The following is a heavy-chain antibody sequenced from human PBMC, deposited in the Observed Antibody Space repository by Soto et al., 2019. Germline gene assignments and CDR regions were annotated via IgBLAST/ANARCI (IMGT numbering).Heavy chain of an antibody. CDR3: ARDNLAFKGAFDL. V-gene: IGHV3-11*06. D-gene: IGHD3-16*01. J-gene: IGHJ4*02. CDR2: ITGTSAFT. Sequence: PGGSLLLSCASSVFIFSDLQISWVGQAPGRGLEWLSSITGTSAFTHYADSIEGRFTISRDNPNNLLFLQMDNLRPEDTAVYYCARDNLAFKGAFDLWGQGTLVTVSS. CDR1: VFIFSDLQ.